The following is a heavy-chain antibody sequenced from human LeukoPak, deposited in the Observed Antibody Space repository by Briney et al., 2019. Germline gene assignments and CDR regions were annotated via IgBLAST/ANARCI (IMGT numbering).Heavy chain of an antibody. CDR1: GDSVSSNSAA. CDR2: TYYRSEWYN. V-gene: IGHV6-1*01. D-gene: IGHD6-19*01. Sequence: SQTLSLTCAISGDSVSSNSAAWNWIRQSPSRGLEWLGRTYYRSEWYNDYAVSVKSRITINPDTSKNQFSLQLNSVTPEDTAVYYCASDTHQWPDGGYYYGMDVWGQGTTVTVSS. J-gene: IGHJ6*02. CDR3: ASDTHQWPDGGYYYGMDV.